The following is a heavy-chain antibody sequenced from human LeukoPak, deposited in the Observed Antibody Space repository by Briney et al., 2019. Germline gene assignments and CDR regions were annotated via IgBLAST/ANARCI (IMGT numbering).Heavy chain of an antibody. Sequence: GESLKISCQGSGYSFTSYWIGWVRQMPGKGLEWMGIIYPGDSDTRYSPSFQGQVTISADKSISTAYLQWSSLKASDTAMYYCARRPGAAGSSWYFDYWGQGTLVTVSS. V-gene: IGHV5-51*01. CDR3: ARRPGAAGSSWYFDY. CDR2: IYPGDSDT. J-gene: IGHJ4*02. CDR1: GYSFTSYW. D-gene: IGHD6-13*01.